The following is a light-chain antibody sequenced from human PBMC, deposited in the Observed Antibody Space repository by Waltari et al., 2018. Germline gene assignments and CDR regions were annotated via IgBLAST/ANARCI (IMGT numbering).Light chain of an antibody. Sequence: IVLTQSPCTPSLSPGERDTLSCRASQSVSRSLAWYQQKPGQAPKLLIYGASTRATGIPDRFTGSGSGTDFSLTISSLEPEDFAIYFCQHYVRLPATFGQGTKVEIK. CDR1: QSVSRS. CDR3: QHYVRLPAT. CDR2: GAS. V-gene: IGKV3-20*01. J-gene: IGKJ1*01.